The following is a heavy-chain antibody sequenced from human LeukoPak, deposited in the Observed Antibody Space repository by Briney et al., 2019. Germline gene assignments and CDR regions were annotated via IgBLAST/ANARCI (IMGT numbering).Heavy chain of an antibody. CDR2: IRSKANSYAT. Sequence: GGSLRLSCAASGFTFSGSAMHWVRQASGKGLEWVGRIRSKANSYATAYVASVKGRFTISRDDSKNTAYLQMNSLKTEDTAVYYCTRRVTAMANWGQGTLVTVSS. D-gene: IGHD5-18*01. V-gene: IGHV3-73*01. CDR3: TRRVTAMAN. J-gene: IGHJ4*02. CDR1: GFTFSGSA.